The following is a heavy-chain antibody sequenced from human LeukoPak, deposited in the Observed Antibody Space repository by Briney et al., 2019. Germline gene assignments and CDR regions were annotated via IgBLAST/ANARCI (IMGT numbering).Heavy chain of an antibody. D-gene: IGHD6-13*01. Sequence: ASVKVSCKASGYTFTSYGISWVRQAPGQGLEWMGWISAYNGNTNYAQKFQGRVTMTEDTSTDTAYMELSSLRSEDTAVYYCAAYSSSMAYFDYWGQGTLVTVSS. CDR2: ISAYNGNT. J-gene: IGHJ4*02. V-gene: IGHV1-18*01. CDR1: GYTFTSYG. CDR3: AAYSSSMAYFDY.